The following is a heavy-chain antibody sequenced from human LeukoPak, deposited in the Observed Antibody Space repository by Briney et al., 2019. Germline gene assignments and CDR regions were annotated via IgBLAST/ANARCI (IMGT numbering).Heavy chain of an antibody. CDR1: GGSISSYY. Sequence: SETLSLTCTVSGGSISSYYWSWIRQPPGKGLEWIGYIYYSGSTNYNPSLKSRVTISVDTSKNQFSLKLSSVTAADTAVYYCGGGGGGGRGYCSGGSCPFDYWGQGTLVTVSS. V-gene: IGHV4-59*01. D-gene: IGHD2-15*01. CDR2: IYYSGST. J-gene: IGHJ4*02. CDR3: GGGGGGGRGYCSGGSCPFDY.